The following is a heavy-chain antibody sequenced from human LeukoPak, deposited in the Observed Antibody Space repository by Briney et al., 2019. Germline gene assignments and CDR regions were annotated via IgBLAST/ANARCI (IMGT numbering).Heavy chain of an antibody. CDR3: ARASSKQLAGYLPDGFDI. D-gene: IGHD3-9*01. CDR2: IKQGGSEE. J-gene: IGHJ3*02. CDR1: GFTLRSYW. Sequence: PGGSLRLSCAASGFTLRSYWMSWVRQAPGKGLEWVANIKQGGSEEYYVGSVRGRFTISRDNAKNSLYLQMNSLRADDAAVYYCARASSKQLAGYLPDGFDIWGQGTMVTVSS. V-gene: IGHV3-7*02.